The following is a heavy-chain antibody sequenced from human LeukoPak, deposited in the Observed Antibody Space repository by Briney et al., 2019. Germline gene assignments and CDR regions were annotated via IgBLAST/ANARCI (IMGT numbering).Heavy chain of an antibody. V-gene: IGHV4-30-4*08. CDR1: GGSISSGDYY. Sequence: SQTLSLTCTVSGGSISSGDYYWSWIRQPPGKGLEWIGYIYYSGSTYYNPSLKSRVTISVDTSKNQFSLKLSSVTAADTAVYYRARDGEGGSSSSFDYWGQGTLVTVSS. D-gene: IGHD6-13*01. CDR3: ARDGEGGSSSSFDY. J-gene: IGHJ4*02. CDR2: IYYSGST.